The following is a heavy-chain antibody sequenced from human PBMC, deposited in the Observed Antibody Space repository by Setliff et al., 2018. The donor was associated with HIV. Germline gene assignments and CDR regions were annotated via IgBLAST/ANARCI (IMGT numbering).Heavy chain of an antibody. V-gene: IGHV4-59*08. J-gene: IGHJ5*02. Sequence: PSETLSLTCTVSGASISSFYWSWIRQPPGKGLDWIGYIYYSGSTNYNPSLKSRVTMSVDTSKNRFSLKLNSVTAADTAVYYCARLNQQWLVRDSGSNWFDPWGQ. CDR1: GASISSFY. D-gene: IGHD6-19*01. CDR2: IYYSGST. CDR3: ARLNQQWLVRDSGSNWFDP.